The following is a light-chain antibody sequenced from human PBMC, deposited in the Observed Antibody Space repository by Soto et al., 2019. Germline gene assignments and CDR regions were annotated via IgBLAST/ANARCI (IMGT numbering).Light chain of an antibody. Sequence: ALAQPASVSGSPGQSITISCTGTSSDVGSYNLVSWYQQHPGKAPKLMIYEVSKRPSGVSNRFSGSKSGNTASLTISGLQAEDEADYYCCSYAGSYVFGTGTKVTVL. CDR2: EVS. V-gene: IGLV2-23*02. CDR3: CSYAGSYV. CDR1: SSDVGSYNL. J-gene: IGLJ1*01.